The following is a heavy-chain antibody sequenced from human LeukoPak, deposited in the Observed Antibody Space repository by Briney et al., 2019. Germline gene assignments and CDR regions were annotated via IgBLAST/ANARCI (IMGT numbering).Heavy chain of an antibody. V-gene: IGHV1-69*05. CDR1: GGTFSSYA. D-gene: IGHD3-22*01. CDR3: ARNDDSSGYYPSNFQH. Sequence: SVKVSCKASGGTFSSYAISWVRQAPGQGLEWMGRIIPNFGTANYAQKFQGRVTITTDESTSTAYMELSSLRSEDTAVYYCARNDDSSGYYPSNFQHWGQGTLVTVSS. CDR2: IIPNFGTA. J-gene: IGHJ1*01.